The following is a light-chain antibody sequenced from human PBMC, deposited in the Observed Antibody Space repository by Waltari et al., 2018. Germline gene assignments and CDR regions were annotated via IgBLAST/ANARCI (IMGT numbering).Light chain of an antibody. Sequence: QSALTPPPSAAGSPGQSVSISCTGTSSDGAFSTFVSWYKQDPGKAPKLIIDVVNKRPSGVPGRFSGSKSGNTASLIVSGLQADDEAYYYCSSYAGDNILIFGGGTKLTV. CDR3: SSYAGDNILI. CDR1: SSDGAFSTF. V-gene: IGLV2-8*01. J-gene: IGLJ2*01. CDR2: VVN.